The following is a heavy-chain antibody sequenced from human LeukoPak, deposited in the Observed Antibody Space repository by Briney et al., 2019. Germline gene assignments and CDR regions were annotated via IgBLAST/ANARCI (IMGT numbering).Heavy chain of an antibody. J-gene: IGHJ4*02. D-gene: IGHD5-12*01. V-gene: IGHV3-30-3*01. CDR2: ISYDGSNK. Sequence: GGSLRLSCAASGFTFSSYAMHWVRQAPGKGLEWVAVISYDGSNKYYADSVKGRFTISRDNSKNTLYLQMNSLRAEDMAVYYCARDLSSGYDLYFDYWGQGTLVTVSS. CDR3: ARDLSSGYDLYFDY. CDR1: GFTFSSYA.